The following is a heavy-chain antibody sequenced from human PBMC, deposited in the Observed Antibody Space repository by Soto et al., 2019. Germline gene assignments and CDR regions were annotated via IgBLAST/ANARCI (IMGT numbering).Heavy chain of an antibody. CDR2: ISGIGGST. D-gene: IGHD6-13*01. CDR1: GFTFTDYA. Sequence: GGSLRLSCAASGFTFTDYALSWVRQAPGKGLEWVATISGIGGSTYLADSVKGRLSISRDNSKNTVSLLMNSLRAEDTAVYFCARGSSGYISSWYYFDYRGRGPLVTVSS. V-gene: IGHV3-23*01. CDR3: ARGSSGYISSWYYFDY. J-gene: IGHJ4*02.